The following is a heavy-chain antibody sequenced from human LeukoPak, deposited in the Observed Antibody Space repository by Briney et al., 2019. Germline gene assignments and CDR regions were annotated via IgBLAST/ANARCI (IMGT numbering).Heavy chain of an antibody. CDR2: ISSSSSTI. J-gene: IGHJ4*02. V-gene: IGHV3-48*01. D-gene: IGHD3-22*01. CDR3: TGYDSSGYYSRSVDY. Sequence: GGSLRLSCAASGFTFSSYSMNWVRQAPGKGLEWVSYISSSSSTIYYADSVKGRFTISRDNSKNTLYLQMNSLRAEDTAVYYCTGYDSSGYYSRSVDYWGQGTLVTVSS. CDR1: GFTFSSYS.